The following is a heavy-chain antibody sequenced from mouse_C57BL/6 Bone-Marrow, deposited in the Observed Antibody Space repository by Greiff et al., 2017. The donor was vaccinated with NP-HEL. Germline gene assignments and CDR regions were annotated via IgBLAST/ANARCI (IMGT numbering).Heavy chain of an antibody. CDR3: ARHGYYDYDWFAY. J-gene: IGHJ3*01. Sequence: DVKLVESGGGLVQPGESLKLSCESNEYEFPSHDMSWVRKTPEKRLELVAAINSDGGRTYYPDTMERRFIISRDNTKKTLYLQMSSLRSEDTAVYYCARHGYYDYDWFAYWGQGTLVTVSA. CDR2: INSDGGRT. V-gene: IGHV5-2*03. D-gene: IGHD2-4*01. CDR1: EYEFPSHD.